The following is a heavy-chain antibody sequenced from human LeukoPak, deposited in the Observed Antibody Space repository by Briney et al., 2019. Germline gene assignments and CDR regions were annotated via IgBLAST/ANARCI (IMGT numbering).Heavy chain of an antibody. Sequence: SETLSLTCAVYGGSFSGYYWSWIRQPPGKGLEWIGEINHSGSTNYNPSLKSRVTISVDTSKNQFSLKLSSVTAADTAVYYCARDRPCSGGSCYANDAFDIWGQGTMVTVSS. V-gene: IGHV4-34*01. D-gene: IGHD2-15*01. CDR2: INHSGST. J-gene: IGHJ3*02. CDR3: ARDRPCSGGSCYANDAFDI. CDR1: GGSFSGYY.